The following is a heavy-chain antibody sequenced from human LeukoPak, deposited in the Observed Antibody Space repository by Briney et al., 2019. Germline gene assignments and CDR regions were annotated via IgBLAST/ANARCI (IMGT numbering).Heavy chain of an antibody. CDR1: GGSFSGYC. CDR2: INHSGST. CDR3: ARLGGDFDY. Sequence: PSETLSLTCAVYGGSFSGYCWSWIRQPPGKGLEWIGEINHSGSTNYNPSLKSRVTISVDTSKNQFSLKLSSVTAADTAVYYCARLGGDFDYWGQGTLVTVSS. D-gene: IGHD1-26*01. V-gene: IGHV4-34*01. J-gene: IGHJ4*02.